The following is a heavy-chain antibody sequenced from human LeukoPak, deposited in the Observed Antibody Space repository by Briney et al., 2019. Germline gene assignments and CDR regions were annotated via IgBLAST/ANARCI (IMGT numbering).Heavy chain of an antibody. CDR3: ARDRDFLGSGWSNSFDY. CDR2: ISSSGSNI. CDR1: GFTFSSYE. D-gene: IGHD6-19*01. Sequence: GGSLRLSCAASGFTFSSYEMNWVRQAPGKGLEWVSHISSSGSNIYYADSVKGRFTISRDNAKNSLYLQMNSLRAEDTAVYYCARDRDFLGSGWSNSFDYWGQGTLVTVSS. V-gene: IGHV3-48*03. J-gene: IGHJ4*02.